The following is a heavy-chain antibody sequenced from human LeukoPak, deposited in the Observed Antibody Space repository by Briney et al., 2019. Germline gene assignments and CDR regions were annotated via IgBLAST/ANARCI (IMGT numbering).Heavy chain of an antibody. J-gene: IGHJ6*03. CDR3: RVGGYDLGAYYYYMDV. CDR1: GGSISSYY. CDR2: INHSGST. Sequence: SETLSLTCSVSGGSISSYYWSWIRQPPGKGLGWIGEINHSGSTNYNPSLKSRVTISVDTSKNQFSLKLSSVTAADTAVYYSRVGGYDLGAYYYYMDVWGKGTTVTVSS. V-gene: IGHV4-34*01. D-gene: IGHD5-12*01.